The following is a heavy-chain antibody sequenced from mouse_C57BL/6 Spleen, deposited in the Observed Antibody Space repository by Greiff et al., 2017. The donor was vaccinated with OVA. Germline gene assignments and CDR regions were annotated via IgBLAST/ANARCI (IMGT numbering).Heavy chain of an antibody. V-gene: IGHV1-78*01. D-gene: IGHD2-3*01. CDR3: ERSGGLLPGGWFAD. CDR2: IYPGDGST. CDR1: GYTFTDHT. J-gene: IGHJ3*01. Sequence: VQLQQSDAELVKPGASVKISCKVSGYTFTDHTIHWMKQRPEQGLEWIGCIYPGDGSTKYNEKFKGKATLTADKSSSTAYMQLNSLTSEDSAVYVGERSGGLLPGGWFADWGKGTPVTVSA.